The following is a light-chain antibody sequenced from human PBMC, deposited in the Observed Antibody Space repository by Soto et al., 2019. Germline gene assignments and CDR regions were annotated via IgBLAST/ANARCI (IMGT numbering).Light chain of an antibody. CDR3: QQFNNYPWT. CDR1: KSISSW. CDR2: KAS. V-gene: IGKV1-5*03. J-gene: IGKJ1*01. Sequence: DIQMTQSPSTLSASVGDRVTITCRASKSISSWLAWYQQKQGKAPKLLIYKASSLESGVPSRFSGSGSGTVFTLTIRSLQPDDFATYYCQQFNNYPWTFGQGTRVEIK.